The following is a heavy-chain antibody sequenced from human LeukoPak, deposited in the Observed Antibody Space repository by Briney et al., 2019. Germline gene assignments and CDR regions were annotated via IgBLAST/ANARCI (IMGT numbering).Heavy chain of an antibody. J-gene: IGHJ4*02. Sequence: ASVKVSCKASGYTFTSYGISWVRQAPGQGLEGMGWISGHIAHTNYAQKLQGRVTMTIDTSTSTAYMELGSLRSDDTAVYYCARDQDYDILSGYSFAYWDQGTLVSVSS. V-gene: IGHV1-18*01. CDR2: ISGHIAHT. CDR3: ARDQDYDILSGYSFAY. CDR1: GYTFTSYG. D-gene: IGHD3-9*01.